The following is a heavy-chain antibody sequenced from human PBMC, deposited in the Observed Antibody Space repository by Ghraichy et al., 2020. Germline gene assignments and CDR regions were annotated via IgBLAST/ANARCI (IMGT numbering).Heavy chain of an antibody. V-gene: IGHV3-23*01. Sequence: GGSLRLSCAASGFTFSSYSMGWVRQAPGKGLEWVSAISSSGDTTYYADSVKGRFTISRDNSKSTLYLQMDSLRAEDTAVHYCAKGRLGIQLYGFDYWGQGSLVTVSS. CDR1: GFTFSSYS. CDR2: ISSSGDTT. D-gene: IGHD5-24*01. CDR3: AKGRLGIQLYGFDY. J-gene: IGHJ4*02.